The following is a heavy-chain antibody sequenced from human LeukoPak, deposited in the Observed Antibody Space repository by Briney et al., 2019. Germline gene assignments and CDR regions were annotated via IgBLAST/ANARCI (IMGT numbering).Heavy chain of an antibody. CDR2: ISSNGRTI. CDR3: AALWSFDY. V-gene: IGHV3-48*03. J-gene: IGHJ4*02. Sequence: QSGGSLRLSCAASGFTFGTYEMNWVRQAPGKGLEWISYISSNGRTINYSDSVKGRFTISRDNAKNSLYLQMNSLRAEDTAIYYCAALWSFDYWGQGTLVSVSS. CDR1: GFTFGTYE. D-gene: IGHD2-21*01.